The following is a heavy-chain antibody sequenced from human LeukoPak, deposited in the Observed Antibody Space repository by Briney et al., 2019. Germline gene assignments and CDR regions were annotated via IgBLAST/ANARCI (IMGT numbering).Heavy chain of an antibody. CDR1: GDSITGYY. CDR3: ARALDTWSALDY. D-gene: IGHD5-18*01. CDR2: VYHTGTS. J-gene: IGHJ4*02. Sequence: PSETLSLTCTVSGDSITGYYWTWVRQPPGKGLEWIGYVYHTGTSNYNPSVRSRITMSVDTSKNQYSMKLPSVTAADTAVYFCARALDTWSALDYWGLGTLVTVSS. V-gene: IGHV4-59*01.